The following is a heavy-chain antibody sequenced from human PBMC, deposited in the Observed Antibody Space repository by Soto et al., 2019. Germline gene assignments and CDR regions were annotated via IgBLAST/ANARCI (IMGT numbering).Heavy chain of an antibody. D-gene: IGHD6-13*01. V-gene: IGHV1-69*01. CDR3: ARGGTSGWLKGAYDV. CDR1: GGTLNKHA. Sequence: QVQLVQSGAEVKKPGSSVKVSCKASGGTLNKHAITWVRRAPGQGLEWLGGIIPMFGIPHYPQKFQGRVTITADDSTNTAHMELHSLTSDDTAVYYCARGGTSGWLKGAYDVWGQGTMVTVSS. J-gene: IGHJ3*01. CDR2: IIPMFGIP.